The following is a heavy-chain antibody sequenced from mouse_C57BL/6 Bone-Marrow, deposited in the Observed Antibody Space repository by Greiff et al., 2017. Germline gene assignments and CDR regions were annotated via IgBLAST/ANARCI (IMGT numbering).Heavy chain of an antibody. D-gene: IGHD2-4*01. J-gene: IGHJ2*01. V-gene: IGHV1-7*01. CDR1: GYTFTSDW. Sequence: QVQLQQSGAELAKPGASVKMSCKASGYTFTSDWMPWVKQRPGQGLEWIGYINPSTGYTEYNQKFKDKATLTADKSSTTAYMQLSSLTSEDSAVYYCARRDYDYFDYGDQGTTLTVSS. CDR3: ARRDYDYFDY. CDR2: INPSTGYT.